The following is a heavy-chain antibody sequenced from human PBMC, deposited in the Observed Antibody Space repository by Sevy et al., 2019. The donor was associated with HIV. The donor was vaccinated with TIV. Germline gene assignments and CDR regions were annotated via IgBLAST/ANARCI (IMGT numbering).Heavy chain of an antibody. CDR2: ISSSSDSSRTL. CDR1: GFTFSSYS. D-gene: IGHD6-19*01. Sequence: PGGSLRLSCVASGFTFSSYSMNWVRQAPGKGLEWVSYISSSSDSSRTLYYADSVKGRFSISRDNAKNSVHLQMTSLRVEDTAVYYCARPDLSGWYFDFWGHGTLVTVSS. J-gene: IGHJ4*01. CDR3: ARPDLSGWYFDF. V-gene: IGHV3-48*01.